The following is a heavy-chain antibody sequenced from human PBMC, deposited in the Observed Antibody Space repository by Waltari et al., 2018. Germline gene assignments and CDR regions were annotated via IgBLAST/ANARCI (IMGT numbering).Heavy chain of an antibody. CDR2: MNPDSGKT. V-gene: IGHV1-8*01. CDR1: SFTFSKYD. Sequence: QVQLVQSGAEVKKPGASVKVSCTASSFTFSKYDLKWVRQAAGQGLEWMGWMNPDSGKTVYAQKFQGRVTMTWNSSISTAYIELSSLRSDDTAVYYCASLSSPSDYWGQGTLVTVSS. CDR3: ASLSSPSDY. D-gene: IGHD6-13*01. J-gene: IGHJ4*02.